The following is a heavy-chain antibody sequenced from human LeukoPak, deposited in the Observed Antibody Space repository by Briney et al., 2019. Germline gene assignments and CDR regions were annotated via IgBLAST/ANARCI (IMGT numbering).Heavy chain of an antibody. CDR1: GGSFSGYY. D-gene: IGHD3-3*01. CDR2: INHSGST. Sequence: PSETLSLTYAVYGGSFSGYYWSWIRQPPGKGLEWIGEINHSGSTNYNPSLKSRVTISVDTSKNQFSLKLSSVTAADTAVYYCARGQRLYDFWSGYYTYSDYNWFDPWGQGTLATVSS. CDR3: ARGQRLYDFWSGYYTYSDYNWFDP. J-gene: IGHJ5*02. V-gene: IGHV4-34*01.